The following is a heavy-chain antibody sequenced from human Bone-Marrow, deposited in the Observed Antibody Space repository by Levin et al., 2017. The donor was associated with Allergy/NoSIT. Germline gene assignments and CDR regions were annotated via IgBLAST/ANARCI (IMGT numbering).Heavy chain of an antibody. D-gene: IGHD3-10*01. CDR1: GFTFSSYA. Sequence: GGSLRLSCAASGFTFSSYAMSWVRQAPGKGLEWVSAISGSGGSTYYADSVKGRFTISRDNSKNTLYLQMNSLRAEDTAVYYCAKDRPHYLRFGELLFGAFDIWGQGTMVTVSS. J-gene: IGHJ3*02. CDR2: ISGSGGST. CDR3: AKDRPHYLRFGELLFGAFDI. V-gene: IGHV3-23*01.